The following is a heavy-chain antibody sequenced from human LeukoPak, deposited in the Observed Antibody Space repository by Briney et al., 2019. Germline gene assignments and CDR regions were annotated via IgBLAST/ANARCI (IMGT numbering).Heavy chain of an antibody. J-gene: IGHJ5*02. Sequence: SETLSLTCTASGGSISSYYWSWIRQPPGKGLEWIGYIYYTGSTNYNPSPKSRVTISVDTSKNQFSLKLSSVIAADTAVYYCARTLSRRFDPWGQGTLVTVSS. CDR3: ARTLSRRFDP. D-gene: IGHD2/OR15-2a*01. CDR2: IYYTGST. V-gene: IGHV4-59*01. CDR1: GGSISSYY.